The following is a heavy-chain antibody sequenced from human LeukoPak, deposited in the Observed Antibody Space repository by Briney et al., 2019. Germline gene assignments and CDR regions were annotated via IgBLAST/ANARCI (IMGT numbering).Heavy chain of an antibody. CDR3: ARGEMATFDP. CDR2: ISSNGGST. CDR1: GFTFSSYA. V-gene: IGHV3-64*01. D-gene: IGHD5-24*01. J-gene: IGHJ5*02. Sequence: GGSLRLSCAASGFTFSSYAMHWVRQAPGKGLEYVSAISSNGGSTYYANSVKGRFTISRDNSKNTLYLQMGSLRAEDMAVYYSARGEMATFDPWGQGTLVTVSS.